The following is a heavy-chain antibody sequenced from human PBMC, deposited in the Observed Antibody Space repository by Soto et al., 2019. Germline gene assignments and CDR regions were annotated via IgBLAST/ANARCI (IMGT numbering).Heavy chain of an antibody. D-gene: IGHD2-15*01. J-gene: IGHJ5*02. CDR1: GYTFTTHG. CDR3: AGGLGYCRSGTCYREWFDP. V-gene: IGHV1-18*01. Sequence: QVQLVQSGAEVKKPGASVKVSCKASGYTFTTHGISWVRQVPGQGLEWMGWVRGDNGHTNYAQSLQGRVTMTTDTXTNTAYMELRSLRSDDTAVYYCAGGLGYCRSGTCYREWFDPWGQGTLVTVSS. CDR2: VRGDNGHT.